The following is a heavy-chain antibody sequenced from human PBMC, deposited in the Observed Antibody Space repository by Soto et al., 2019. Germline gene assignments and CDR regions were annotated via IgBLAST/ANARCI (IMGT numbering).Heavy chain of an antibody. Sequence: PSETLSLTCTVSGGSISSYNWSWIRQPPGKGLEWIGYIYYSGSTNYNPPPKSRVTISVDTSKNQFSLKLSSVTAADTAVYYCARRYGYSFDYWGQGTLVTVSS. CDR2: IYYSGST. CDR1: GGSISSYN. V-gene: IGHV4-59*08. D-gene: IGHD1-1*01. J-gene: IGHJ4*02. CDR3: ARRYGYSFDY.